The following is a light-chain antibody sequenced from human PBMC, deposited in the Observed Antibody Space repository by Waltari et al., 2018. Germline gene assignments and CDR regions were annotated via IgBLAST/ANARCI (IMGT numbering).Light chain of an antibody. Sequence: DIQLTQSPSFLSASVGDRVTIICRASQGIGSSLTWYQLKAGKAPMLLIYAASTLQAGVPSRFSASGSGTDFTLTISSVQPEDFAIYYCQQFSIYPITFGGGTKVEVK. J-gene: IGKJ4*01. CDR1: QGIGSS. CDR3: QQFSIYPIT. V-gene: IGKV1-9*01. CDR2: AAS.